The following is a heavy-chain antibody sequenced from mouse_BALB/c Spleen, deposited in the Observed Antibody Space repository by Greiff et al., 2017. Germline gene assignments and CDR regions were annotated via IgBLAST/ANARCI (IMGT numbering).Heavy chain of an antibody. CDR1: GYTFTDYN. CDR3: ARDGGYGAMDY. D-gene: IGHD2-10*02. Sequence: EVQLQQSGPELVKPGASVKISCKASGYTFTDYNMHWVKQSHGKSLEWIGYIYPYNGGTGYNQKFKSKATLTVDNSSSTAYMELRSLTSEDSAVYYCARDGGYGAMDYWGQGTSVTVSS. J-gene: IGHJ4*01. CDR2: IYPYNGGT. V-gene: IGHV1S29*02.